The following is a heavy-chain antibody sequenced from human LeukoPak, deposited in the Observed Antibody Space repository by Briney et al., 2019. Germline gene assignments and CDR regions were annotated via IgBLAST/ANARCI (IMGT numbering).Heavy chain of an antibody. V-gene: IGHV4-39*01. Sequence: SETLSLTCTVSGASISTYYWGWIRQPPGKGLEWIGSIYSSGSTYYNPSLKSRVTISVDTSKNQFSLKLSSVTAADTAVYYCARLGADYWGQGTLVTVSS. J-gene: IGHJ4*02. CDR2: IYSSGST. CDR3: ARLGADY. CDR1: GASISTYY.